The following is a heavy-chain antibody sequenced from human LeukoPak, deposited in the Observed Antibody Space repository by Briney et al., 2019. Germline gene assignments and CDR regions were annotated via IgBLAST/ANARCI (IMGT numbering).Heavy chain of an antibody. CDR3: ARALYGDGGDYFDY. D-gene: IGHD4-17*01. J-gene: IGHJ4*02. CDR2: ITSSSSYI. V-gene: IGHV3-21*01. Sequence: GGSLRLSCAASGFTFITYSMNWVRQAPGKGLEWVSSITSSSSYIYYADSVKARFTISRDNAKNSLYLQMNSLRAEDTAVYYCARALYGDGGDYFDYWGQGTLVTVSS. CDR1: GFTFITYS.